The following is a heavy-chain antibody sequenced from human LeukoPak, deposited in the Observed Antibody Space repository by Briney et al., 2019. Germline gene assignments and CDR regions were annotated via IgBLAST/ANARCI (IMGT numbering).Heavy chain of an antibody. V-gene: IGHV4-34*01. CDR2: INHSGST. D-gene: IGHD5-18*01. CDR1: GGSFSGYY. Sequence: SETLTLTCAVYGGSFSGYYWSWIRQPPGKGLEWIGEINHSGSTNYNPSLKSRVTISVDTSKNQFSLKLSSVTAADTAVYYCARRRMGYSYGPDSYYYYMDVWGKGTTVTISS. J-gene: IGHJ6*03. CDR3: ARRRMGYSYGPDSYYYYMDV.